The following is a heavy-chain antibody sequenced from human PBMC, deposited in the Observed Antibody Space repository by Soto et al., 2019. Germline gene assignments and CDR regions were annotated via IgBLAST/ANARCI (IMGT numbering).Heavy chain of an antibody. CDR2: ISSSGSTI. CDR3: ARVPSSGSYRSYSYFGMDV. D-gene: IGHD1-26*01. J-gene: IGHJ6*02. V-gene: IGHV3-48*02. CDR1: GFTLRTYS. Sequence: EVQLVESGGGLVQPGGSLRVSCAASGFTLRTYSLNWVRQAPGRGPEWISYISSSGSTIYYADSVKGRFTVSRDNAKTSLSLQMNSLREEDTAVYYCARVPSSGSYRSYSYFGMDVWGPGTTVTVSS.